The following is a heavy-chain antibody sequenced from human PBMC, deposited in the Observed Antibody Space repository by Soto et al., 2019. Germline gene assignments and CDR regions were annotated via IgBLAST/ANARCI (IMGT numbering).Heavy chain of an antibody. CDR1: GYTCTSYG. Sequence: QVPLVQSGAEVKKPGASVKVSCKASGYTCTSYGISWVRQAPGQGLEWMGWISAYNGNTNYAQKLQGRVTMTSDTSTSTAYMELRSLRSDDTAVYSCARERLGDSGYDGLDYWGQGTLVTVSS. V-gene: IGHV1-18*01. CDR3: ARERLGDSGYDGLDY. J-gene: IGHJ4*02. D-gene: IGHD5-12*01. CDR2: ISAYNGNT.